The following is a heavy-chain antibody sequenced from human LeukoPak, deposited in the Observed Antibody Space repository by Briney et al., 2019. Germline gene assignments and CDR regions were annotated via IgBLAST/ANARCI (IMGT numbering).Heavy chain of an antibody. CDR3: AKDRDYDILTGYFAFDI. D-gene: IGHD3-9*01. Sequence: PGGSLRLSCAASGFIFSGYWMSWVRQTPGKGLEWVSAISGSGGSTYYADSVKGRFTISRDNSKNTLYLQMNSLRAEDTAVYYCAKDRDYDILTGYFAFDIWGQGTMVTVSS. V-gene: IGHV3-23*01. J-gene: IGHJ3*02. CDR1: GFIFSGYW. CDR2: ISGSGGST.